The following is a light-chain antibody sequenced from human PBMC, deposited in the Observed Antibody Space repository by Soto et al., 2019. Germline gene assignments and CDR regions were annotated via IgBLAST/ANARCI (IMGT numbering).Light chain of an antibody. V-gene: IGLV1-40*01. Sequence: QPVLTQSPSVSGAPGQRVTISCTGSSSNIGAGYDVHWYQQFPGTAPKLLISGNNNRPSGVPDRFSGSKSGTSASLAITGLQAEDEADYYCQSYDSSVSKVVFGGGTKLTV. CDR2: GNN. J-gene: IGLJ2*01. CDR3: QSYDSSVSKVV. CDR1: SSNIGAGYD.